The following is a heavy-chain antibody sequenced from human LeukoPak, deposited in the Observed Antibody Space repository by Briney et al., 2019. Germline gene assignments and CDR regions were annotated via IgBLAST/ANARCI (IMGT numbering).Heavy chain of an antibody. CDR1: GFTFSSYS. D-gene: IGHD3-10*01. CDR3: AREGWCGDVNDNWFGP. CDR2: ISSSSSYI. V-gene: IGHV3-21*01. J-gene: IGHJ5*02. Sequence: PGGSLRLSCAASGFTFSSYSMNWVRQAPGKGLEWVSSISSSSSYIYYADSVKGRFTISRDNAKNSLYLQMNSLRAEDTAVYYCAREGWCGDVNDNWFGPWGQGTLVTVS.